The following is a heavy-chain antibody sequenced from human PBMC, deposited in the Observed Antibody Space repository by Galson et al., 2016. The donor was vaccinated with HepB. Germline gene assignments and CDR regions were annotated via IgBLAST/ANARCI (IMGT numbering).Heavy chain of an antibody. CDR3: ARRADLALGYVWFIYGMDV. CDR1: GFTFSRYT. CDR2: ISGSGGDT. V-gene: IGHV3-23*01. D-gene: IGHD2-15*01. J-gene: IGHJ6*02. Sequence: SLRLSCAGSGFTFSRYTMSWVRQAPGKGLEWVSGISGSGGDTYYADSVKGRFTISRDNSKKTLSLQVNSLRAEDTAVYYCARRADLALGYVWFIYGMDVWGQGTTVTVSS.